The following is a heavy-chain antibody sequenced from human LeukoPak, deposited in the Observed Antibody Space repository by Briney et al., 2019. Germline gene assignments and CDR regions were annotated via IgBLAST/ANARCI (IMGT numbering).Heavy chain of an antibody. CDR3: ARRLGYNYGYPFDY. D-gene: IGHD5-18*01. CDR2: ISSSGSYT. V-gene: IGHV3-11*03. Sequence: GGSLGLSCAASGFTFSDYYMSWIRQAPGTGLEWVSYISSSGSYTNYADSVKCRFNISRDNAKKSLYLQMNSLRAEDTAVYYCARRLGYNYGYPFDYWGQGTLVTVSS. CDR1: GFTFSDYY. J-gene: IGHJ4*02.